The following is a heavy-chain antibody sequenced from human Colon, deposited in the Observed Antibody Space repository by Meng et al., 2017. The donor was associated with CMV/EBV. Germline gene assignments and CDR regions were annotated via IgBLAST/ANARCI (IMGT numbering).Heavy chain of an antibody. D-gene: IGHD3-10*01. Sequence: VSGGSISSSNWWSWVRQPPGKGLKWIGEILHSGNTNYNPSLKSRVTISVDKSRNQFSLKLSPVTAADTAVYYCARDLTVVRGVLDYWSQGTLVTVSS. CDR3: ARDLTVVRGVLDY. J-gene: IGHJ4*02. CDR2: ILHSGNT. CDR1: GGSISSSNW. V-gene: IGHV4-4*02.